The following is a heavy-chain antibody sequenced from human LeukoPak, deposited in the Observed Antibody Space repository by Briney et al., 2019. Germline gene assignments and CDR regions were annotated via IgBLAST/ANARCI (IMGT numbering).Heavy chain of an antibody. Sequence: SETLSLTCTVSGGSISSSSYYWGWIRQPPGKGLEWIGSIYYSGSTYYNPSLKSRVTISVDTSKNQFSLKLSSVTAADTAVYYCARVGTDYDFWSGYYTHDAFDIWGQGTMVTVSS. V-gene: IGHV4-39*07. D-gene: IGHD3-3*01. CDR1: GGSISSSSYY. J-gene: IGHJ3*02. CDR2: IYYSGST. CDR3: ARVGTDYDFWSGYYTHDAFDI.